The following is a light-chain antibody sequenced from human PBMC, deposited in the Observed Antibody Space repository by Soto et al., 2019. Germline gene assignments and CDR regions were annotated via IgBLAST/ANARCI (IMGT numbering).Light chain of an antibody. CDR3: ATWDDRLTAWV. CDR1: DSNIGSNS. J-gene: IGLJ3*02. Sequence: QSVLSQPPSAAGTPGQRVTLSCSGSDSNIGSNSANWYQHVPGTAPILLSYRGNKKASGVPDRFSASSSGSSASLAITGLPSDDEADYYCATWDDRLTAWVFGGGTQLTVL. V-gene: IGLV1-44*01. CDR2: RGN.